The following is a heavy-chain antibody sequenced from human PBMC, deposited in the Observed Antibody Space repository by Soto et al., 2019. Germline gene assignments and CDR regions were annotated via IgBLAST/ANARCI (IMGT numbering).Heavy chain of an antibody. CDR2: ISYDGSNK. CDR3: AKDLWAERGGGSPLDY. D-gene: IGHD3-10*01. V-gene: IGHV3-30*18. CDR1: GFSFSSYD. J-gene: IGHJ4*02. Sequence: QVQLVESGGGVVQPGGSLRVSCAASGFSFSSYDMHWVRQAPGKGLERVAGISYDGSNKHYADYVNGRFTISRDNSKNTLYLPMISLRGEDRAVYHCAKDLWAERGGGSPLDYWGQGTLVTGSS.